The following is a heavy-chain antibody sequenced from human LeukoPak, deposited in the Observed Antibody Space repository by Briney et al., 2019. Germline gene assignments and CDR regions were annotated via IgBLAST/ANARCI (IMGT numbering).Heavy chain of an antibody. V-gene: IGHV3-11*06. J-gene: IGHJ4*02. Sequence: PGGSLRLSCAASGFIFSDYYMSWIRQAPGKGLEWVSSISSSSSYIYYADSVKGRFTISRDNAKNSLYLQMNSLRAEDTAVYYCASLLNDIVASGGLVDYWGQGTLVTVSS. CDR1: GFIFSDYY. CDR2: ISSSSSYI. D-gene: IGHD2-15*01. CDR3: ASLLNDIVASGGLVDY.